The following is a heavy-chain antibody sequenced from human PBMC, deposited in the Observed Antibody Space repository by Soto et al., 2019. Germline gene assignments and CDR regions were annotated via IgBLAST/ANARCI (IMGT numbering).Heavy chain of an antibody. CDR2: INAGNGNT. Sequence: ASVKVSCKASGYTFTSYAMHWVRQAPGQRLEWMGWINAGNGNTKYSQKLQGRVTITRDTSASTAYMELSSLRSDDTAVYYCAREGFHIVVVSEHFDYWGQGTLVTVSS. D-gene: IGHD2-21*01. CDR3: AREGFHIVVVSEHFDY. J-gene: IGHJ4*02. V-gene: IGHV1-3*01. CDR1: GYTFTSYA.